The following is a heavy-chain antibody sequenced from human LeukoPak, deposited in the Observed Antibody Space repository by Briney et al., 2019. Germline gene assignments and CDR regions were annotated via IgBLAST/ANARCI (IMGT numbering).Heavy chain of an antibody. V-gene: IGHV1-2*02. J-gene: IGHJ4*02. CDR2: INPNSGGT. D-gene: IGHD3-9*01. CDR3: ASGPGFDWLLLNRDY. Sequence: ASVKVSCKASGYTFTGYYMHWVRQAPGQGLEWMGWINPNSGGTNYAQKFQGRVTMTRDTSIGTAYMELSRLRSDDTAVYYCASGPGFDWLLLNRDYWGQGTLVTVSS. CDR1: GYTFTGYY.